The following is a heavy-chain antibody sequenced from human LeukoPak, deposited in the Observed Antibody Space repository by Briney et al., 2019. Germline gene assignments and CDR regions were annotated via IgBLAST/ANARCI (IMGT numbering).Heavy chain of an antibody. V-gene: IGHV3-23*01. CDR1: GFTFSSYA. CDR2: ISGRGGTT. J-gene: IGHJ3*02. Sequence: GGSLRLSCAVSGFTFSSYAMSWVRQAPGKGLEWVSGISGRGGTTYYADSVKGRFTIFRDNSKNTLFLQMNSLRAEDTAIYYCTKKPGVVEIWGQGTMVTVSS. D-gene: IGHD2-15*01. CDR3: TKKPGVVEI.